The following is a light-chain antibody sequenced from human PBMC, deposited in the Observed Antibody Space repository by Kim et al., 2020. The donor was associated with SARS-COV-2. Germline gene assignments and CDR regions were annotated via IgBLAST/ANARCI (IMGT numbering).Light chain of an antibody. V-gene: IGKV2-28*01. CDR1: QSLLNSYGKSY. CDR2: LGS. J-gene: IGKJ2*01. CDR3: MQALHTPYT. Sequence: DFVMTQSPFSLPVTPGEPASISCRSTQSLLNSYGKSYLSWYLQKPGQSPQLLIYLGSYRASGVPDRFSGSGSGTDFTLKISRVEAEDVGVYYCMQALHTPYTFGQGTKLEI.